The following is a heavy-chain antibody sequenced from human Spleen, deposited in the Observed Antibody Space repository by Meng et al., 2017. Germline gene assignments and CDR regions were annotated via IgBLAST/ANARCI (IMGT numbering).Heavy chain of an antibody. D-gene: IGHD2-21*01. Sequence: QVELEGSGPGLGKPSGTRSIPCVVSGGSISSSNWWSWVRQPPGKGLQWIGEIYQSGSTSSYNPSLRSRVTMSLDTSRNQISLMLTSVTAADTAVYYCARNGAYCLDSWGQGTLVTVSS. V-gene: IGHV4-4*02. CDR1: GGSISSSNW. CDR3: ARNGAYCLDS. J-gene: IGHJ4*02. CDR2: IYQSGST.